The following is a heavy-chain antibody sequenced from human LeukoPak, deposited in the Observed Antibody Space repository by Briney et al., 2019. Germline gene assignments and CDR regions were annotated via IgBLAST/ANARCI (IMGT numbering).Heavy chain of an antibody. Sequence: PAASVKVSCKASGYTFTSYYMHWVRQATGQGLEWMGWMNPNSGNTGYAQKFQGRVTMTRNTSISTAYMELSSLRSEDTAVYYCAREDYYGSGRGKDYWGQGTLVTVSS. CDR3: AREDYYGSGRGKDY. D-gene: IGHD3-10*01. CDR2: MNPNSGNT. CDR1: GYTFTSYY. V-gene: IGHV1-8*02. J-gene: IGHJ4*02.